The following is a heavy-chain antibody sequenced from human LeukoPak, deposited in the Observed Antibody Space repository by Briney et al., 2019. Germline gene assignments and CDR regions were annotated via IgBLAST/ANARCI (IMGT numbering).Heavy chain of an antibody. CDR3: ARDRHSSSWYKLSYYYGMDV. D-gene: IGHD6-13*01. J-gene: IGHJ6*02. Sequence: PSETLSLTCAVYGGSFSGYYWNWIRQPPGKGLEWIGEINHSGSTNYNPSLKCRVTISVDTSKNQFSLKLSSVTAADTAVYYCARDRHSSSWYKLSYYYGMDVWGQGTTVTVSS. CDR2: INHSGST. V-gene: IGHV4-34*01. CDR1: GGSFSGYY.